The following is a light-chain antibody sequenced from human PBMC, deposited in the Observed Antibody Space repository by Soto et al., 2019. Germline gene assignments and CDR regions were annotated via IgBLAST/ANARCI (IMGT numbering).Light chain of an antibody. CDR3: CSYAGSSTFDVV. CDR2: EGS. V-gene: IGLV2-23*03. J-gene: IGLJ2*01. Sequence: QSVLTQPASVSGSPGQSITISCTRTSSDVGSYNLVSWYQQHPGKAPKLMIYEGSKRPSGVSNRFSGSKSGNTASLTISGLQAEDEADYYCCSYAGSSTFDVVFGGGTKLTVL. CDR1: SSDVGSYNL.